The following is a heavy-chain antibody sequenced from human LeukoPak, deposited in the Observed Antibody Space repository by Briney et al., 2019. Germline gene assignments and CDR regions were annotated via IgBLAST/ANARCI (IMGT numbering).Heavy chain of an antibody. D-gene: IGHD4-11*01. J-gene: IGHJ4*02. CDR3: ARTTTTFDD. CDR1: GGSISSYY. Sequence: SETLSLTCTVSGGSISSYYWSWVRQPPGQGLEWIGYVSYDGSTSYSPSLKSRVTISFYTSKNQYSLNLSSETTADTAVYYCARTTTTFDDWGQGTLVTVSS. V-gene: IGHV4-59*01. CDR2: VSYDGST.